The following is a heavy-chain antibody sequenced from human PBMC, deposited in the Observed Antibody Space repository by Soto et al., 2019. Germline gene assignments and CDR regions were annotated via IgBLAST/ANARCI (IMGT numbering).Heavy chain of an antibody. D-gene: IGHD3-22*01. CDR3: ARDTYYYHSSGHSDGY. J-gene: IGHJ4*02. Sequence: QVQLVQSGAEVKKPGSSVKVSCKASGGTFSSYTISWVRQAPGQGLEWMGRIIPILGIANYAQKFQGRVTITADKSPSTAYIELSSLRSEDTAVYYCARDTYYYHSSGHSDGYWGQGTLVTVSS. CDR2: IIPILGIA. CDR1: GGTFSSYT. V-gene: IGHV1-69*08.